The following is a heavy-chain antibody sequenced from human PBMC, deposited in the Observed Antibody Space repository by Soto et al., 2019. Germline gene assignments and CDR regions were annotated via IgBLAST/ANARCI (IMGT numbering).Heavy chain of an antibody. CDR3: ARDTSSGYYFVAFDI. CDR1: GGTFSSYA. V-gene: IGHV1-69*01. CDR2: IIPIFGTA. J-gene: IGHJ3*02. Sequence: QVQLVQSGAEVQKPGSSVKVSCKASGGTFSSYAISWVRQAPGQGLEWMGGIIPIFGTANYAQKFQGRVTITADESTSTAYMARRRMRSEDTAVYYCARDTSSGYYFVAFDIWGQGTMVTVSS. D-gene: IGHD3-22*01.